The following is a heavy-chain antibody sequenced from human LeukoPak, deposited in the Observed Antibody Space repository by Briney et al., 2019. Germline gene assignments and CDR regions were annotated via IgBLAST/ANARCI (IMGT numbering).Heavy chain of an antibody. D-gene: IGHD3-10*01. CDR1: GGTFSSYA. Sequence: ASVKVSCKASGGTFSSYAISWVRQAPGQGLEWMGGIIPIFGTANYAQKFQGRVTITADESTSTAYMELSSLRSEDTAVYYCAPSRYYSRALDIWGQGTMVTVSS. J-gene: IGHJ3*02. V-gene: IGHV1-69*13. CDR2: IIPIFGTA. CDR3: APSRYYSRALDI.